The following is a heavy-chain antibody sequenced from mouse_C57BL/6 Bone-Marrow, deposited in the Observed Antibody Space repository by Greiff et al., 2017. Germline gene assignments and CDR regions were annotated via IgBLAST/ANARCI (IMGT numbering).Heavy chain of an antibody. CDR1: GYAFSSYW. D-gene: IGHD1-1*01. J-gene: IGHJ1*03. V-gene: IGHV1-80*01. Sequence: QVQLQQSGAELVKPGASVKISCKASGYAFSSYWMNWVKQRPGKGLEWIGQIYPGDGDTNYNGKFKGKATLTADKSSSTAYMQLSSLTSEDSAVYFCARALYYYGSSWHWYFDVWGTGTTVTVSS. CDR2: IYPGDGDT. CDR3: ARALYYYGSSWHWYFDV.